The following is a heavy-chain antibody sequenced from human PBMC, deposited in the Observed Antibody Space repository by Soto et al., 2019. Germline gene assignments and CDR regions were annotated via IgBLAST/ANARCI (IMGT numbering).Heavy chain of an antibody. V-gene: IGHV3-23*01. CDR3: AKNRGTSIDVHRYCHYYRTDV. J-gene: IGHJ6*02. Sequence: EVQLLESGGGLGQPGGSLRLSCAASGFTFSSYAMTWVRQAPGQGLEWVAAISGSGGTTNYADSVKGRFTISRDNSKNTAYLQMDSLRAEDTAVYYCAKNRGTSIDVHRYCHYYRTDVWGQGTTVTVSS. CDR2: ISGSGGTT. D-gene: IGHD2-2*01. CDR1: GFTFSSYA.